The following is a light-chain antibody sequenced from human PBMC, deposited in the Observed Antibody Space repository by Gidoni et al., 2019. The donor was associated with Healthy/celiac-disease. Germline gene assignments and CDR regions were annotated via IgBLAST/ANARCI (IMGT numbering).Light chain of an antibody. V-gene: IGKV1-39*01. J-gene: IGKJ2*01. CDR1: QSISSY. CDR2: AAS. CDR3: QQSYSTPYT. Sequence: DIKRTQSPSSLSASVGDRVTITCRASQSISSYLNWYQQKPGKAPKLLIYAASSLQSGVPSRFSGSGSGTDFTLTISSLQPEDFATYYCQQSYSTPYTFXXXTKLEIK.